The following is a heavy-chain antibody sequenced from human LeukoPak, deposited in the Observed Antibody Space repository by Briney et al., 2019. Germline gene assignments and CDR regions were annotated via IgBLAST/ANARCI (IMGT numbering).Heavy chain of an antibody. CDR2: IWYDGSNK. CDR3: AREHQRELLKEGVYDY. CDR1: GFTFSSYG. J-gene: IGHJ4*02. V-gene: IGHV3-33*01. Sequence: GGSLRLSCAASGFTFSSYGMHWVRQAPGKGLEWVAVIWYDGSNKYYADSVKGRFTISRDNAKNSLYLQMNSLRAEDTAVYYCAREHQRELLKEGVYDYWGQGTLVTVSS. D-gene: IGHD1-26*01.